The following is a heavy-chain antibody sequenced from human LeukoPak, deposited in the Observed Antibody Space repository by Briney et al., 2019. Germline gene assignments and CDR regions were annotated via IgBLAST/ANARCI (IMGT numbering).Heavy chain of an antibody. CDR2: ISAYNGNT. CDR3: ARERSGWFFSN. CDR1: GYTLTSYV. D-gene: IGHD6-19*01. Sequence: ASVKVSSKESGYTLTSYVISSVRQAPGQGLEWMGWISAYNGNTNYAQKLQGRVTMTTDTSTSTAYMDLRSLRSDDTAVYYCARERSGWFFSNWGQGTLVTVSS. V-gene: IGHV1-18*01. J-gene: IGHJ4*02.